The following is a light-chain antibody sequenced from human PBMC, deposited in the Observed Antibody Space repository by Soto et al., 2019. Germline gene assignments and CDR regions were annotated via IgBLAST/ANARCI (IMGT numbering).Light chain of an antibody. J-gene: IGKJ4*01. CDR2: AAS. Sequence: DIQMTQSPSSLSASVGDRVTITCRASQSISIYLNWYQQKPGKAPMLLIYAASSLQSGVPSRFAGSASGTDFTLTISSLQPEDFATYYCQQSYSTPTFGGGTKLEIK. CDR1: QSISIY. CDR3: QQSYSTPT. V-gene: IGKV1-39*01.